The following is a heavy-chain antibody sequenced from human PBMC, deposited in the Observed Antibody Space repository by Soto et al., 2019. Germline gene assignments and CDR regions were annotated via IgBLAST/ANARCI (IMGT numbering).Heavy chain of an antibody. J-gene: IGHJ4*02. D-gene: IGHD3-9*01. CDR1: GYTFTGYF. V-gene: IGHV1-2*02. CDR3: ARDLTIGENY. CDR2: INPNSGGT. Sequence: GASVKVSCKASGYTFTGYFIHWLRQAPGQGLEWMGGINPNSGGTNYAQKFQGRVTMTRDTSISTAYMELNRLRSDDTAVYYCARDLTIGENYWGQGTLVTVSS.